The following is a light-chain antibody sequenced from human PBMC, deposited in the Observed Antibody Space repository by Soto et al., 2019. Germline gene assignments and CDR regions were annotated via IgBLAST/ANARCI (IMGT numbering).Light chain of an antibody. CDR1: QTLSNSF. Sequence: IVLTQSPGTLSFSPGERATLSCRASQTLSNSFIAWYQQKPGQAPRLLIYDTSSRATGVPDRYSASGSGTDFTLTISRLEPEDFAVFFCQQYGTSEIIFGQGTRLEIK. CDR2: DTS. J-gene: IGKJ5*01. V-gene: IGKV3-20*01. CDR3: QQYGTSEII.